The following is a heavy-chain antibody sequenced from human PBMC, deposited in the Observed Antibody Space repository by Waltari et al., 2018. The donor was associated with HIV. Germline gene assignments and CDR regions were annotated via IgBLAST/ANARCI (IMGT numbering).Heavy chain of an antibody. CDR3: SREGYGGNPANNFDF. CDR1: GGSFSGYY. CDR2: VNHSGNI. J-gene: IGHJ4*02. Sequence: QVHLQQSGAGLLKPSETLSLTCTVSGGSFSGYYWCWIRQPPGQGLEWIGEVNHSGNINYTPSLKSRLIISVDTSKRQFSLRLKSVTAADTAVYYCSREGYGGNPANNFDFWGQGTLVSVSS. D-gene: IGHD2-15*01. V-gene: IGHV4-34*01.